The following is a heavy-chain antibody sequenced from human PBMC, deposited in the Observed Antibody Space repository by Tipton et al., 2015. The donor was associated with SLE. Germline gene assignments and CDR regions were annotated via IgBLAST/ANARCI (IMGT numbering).Heavy chain of an antibody. D-gene: IGHD5-12*01. CDR2: IFYSGST. Sequence: LRLSCTVSGYSITSGDYWGWIRQPPGKGLEWIGSIFYSGSTSYNPSLQSRVTISVDTSKNQFSRKLNSVTASDTAVYYCARQVASFDYWGQGTLVTVSS. V-gene: IGHV4-38-2*02. CDR1: GYSITSGDY. J-gene: IGHJ4*02. CDR3: ARQVASFDY.